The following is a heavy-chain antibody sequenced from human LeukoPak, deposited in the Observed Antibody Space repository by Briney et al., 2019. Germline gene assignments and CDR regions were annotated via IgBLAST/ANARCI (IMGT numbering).Heavy chain of an antibody. CDR3: ARGSVGGGNYFDY. CDR2: ISSDSSYI. CDR1: GFTFSSYI. Sequence: GSLRLSCAASGFTFSSYIMNWVRQAPGKGLEWVSSISSDSSYIYYADSVKGRFTISRDNAENSLYLQMNSLRAEDTAVYYCARGSVGGGNYFDYWGQGTLVTVSS. J-gene: IGHJ4*02. D-gene: IGHD3-16*01. V-gene: IGHV3-21*01.